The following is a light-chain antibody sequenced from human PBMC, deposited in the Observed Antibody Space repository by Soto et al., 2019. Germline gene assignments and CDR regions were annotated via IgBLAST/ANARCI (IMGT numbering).Light chain of an antibody. Sequence: QPALTQPASVSGSPGQSITISCTGTSSDVGLYNLVSWYHQLPGKAPKLIIYEVNERPSGISDRFSGSKSGNTASLTISGLQDEDEADYYCCSYVGSSILMFGGGTQLTVL. J-gene: IGLJ3*02. V-gene: IGLV2-23*02. CDR2: EVN. CDR1: SSDVGLYNL. CDR3: CSYVGSSILM.